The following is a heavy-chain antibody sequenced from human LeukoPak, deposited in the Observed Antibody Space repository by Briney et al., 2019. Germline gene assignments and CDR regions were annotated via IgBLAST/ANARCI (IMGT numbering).Heavy chain of an antibody. D-gene: IGHD6-19*01. CDR2: ISYDGSNT. V-gene: IGHV3-30*18. CDR3: AKDPFSCRSSGCHGIDY. J-gene: IGHJ4*02. Sequence: PGRSLRLSCAASGFTFSSYGMHWVRQAPGKGLEWVAVISYDGSNTHYADSVKGRFTISRDNSKNTLYLQMNSLRAEDTALYYCAKDPFSCRSSGCHGIDYWGQGTLVTVSS. CDR1: GFTFSSYG.